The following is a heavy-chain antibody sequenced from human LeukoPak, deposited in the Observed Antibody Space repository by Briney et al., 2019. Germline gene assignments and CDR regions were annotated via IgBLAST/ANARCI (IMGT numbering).Heavy chain of an antibody. J-gene: IGHJ4*02. CDR1: GFTVSSNY. D-gene: IGHD3-9*01. CDR2: IYSGGST. CDR3: ARAYYDILTGYDYFDY. V-gene: IGHV3-66*01. Sequence: PGGSLRLSCAASGFTVSSNYMSWVRQAPGKGLEWVSVIYSGGSTYYADSVKGRSTISRDNSKNTLYLQMNSLRAEDTAVYYCARAYYDILTGYDYFDYWGQGTLVTVSS.